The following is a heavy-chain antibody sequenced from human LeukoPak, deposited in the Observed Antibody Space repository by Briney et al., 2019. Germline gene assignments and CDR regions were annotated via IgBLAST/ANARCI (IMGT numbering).Heavy chain of an antibody. CDR2: ISPSGST. CDR1: GDSISSSDNY. V-gene: IGHV4-61*02. CDR3: AGGSVRLDY. J-gene: IGHJ4*02. D-gene: IGHD3-16*01. Sequence: SETLSLTCTVSGDSISSSDNYWSWIRQPAGKGLEWIGRISPSGSTIYNPSLKSRVTLSVDTSKNQFSLKLTSVTAADTAIYYCAGGSVRLDYWGQGTLVTVSS.